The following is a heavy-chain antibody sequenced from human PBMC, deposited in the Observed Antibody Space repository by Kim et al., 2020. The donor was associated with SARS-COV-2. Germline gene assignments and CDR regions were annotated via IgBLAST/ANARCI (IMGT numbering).Heavy chain of an antibody. CDR3: AADDYGEQGDY. Sequence: ASVKVSCKASGYSFAGYYIHWVRQAPGQGLEWMGRINPNSGVTYYTPKFRGRVTMTGDTSINTAYMELTSLRYDDTAVYYCAADDYGEQGDYWGQGTLVTVSS. CDR1: GYSFAGYY. J-gene: IGHJ4*02. CDR2: INPNSGVT. V-gene: IGHV1-2*06. D-gene: IGHD4-17*01.